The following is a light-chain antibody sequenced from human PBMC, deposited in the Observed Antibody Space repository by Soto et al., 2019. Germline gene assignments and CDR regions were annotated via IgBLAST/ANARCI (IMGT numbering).Light chain of an antibody. CDR1: QSIGSW. J-gene: IGKJ3*01. CDR3: QQYDNLPFT. V-gene: IGKV1-5*03. CDR2: KAT. Sequence: DIQMTQSPSTLSASVGDGVTITCRASQSIGSWLAWYQQKPGEAPKLLISKATNLQSGVPSRFSGSGSGTDFTFTISSLQPEDIATYYCQQYDNLPFTFGPGTKVDIK.